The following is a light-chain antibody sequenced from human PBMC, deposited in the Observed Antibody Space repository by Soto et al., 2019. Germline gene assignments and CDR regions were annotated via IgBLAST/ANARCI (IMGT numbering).Light chain of an antibody. CDR3: QQYNSWPPIT. CDR1: QSVRTK. V-gene: IGKV3-15*01. J-gene: IGKJ5*01. Sequence: EIVMTQSPGTLSVSPGEGATLFCRASQSVRTKLACYQQRAGQAPRLLMYGAYTRATGIPDRFSGSGSGTEFTLTISSLQSEDFAVYYCQQYNSWPPITLGQGKRLEIK. CDR2: GAY.